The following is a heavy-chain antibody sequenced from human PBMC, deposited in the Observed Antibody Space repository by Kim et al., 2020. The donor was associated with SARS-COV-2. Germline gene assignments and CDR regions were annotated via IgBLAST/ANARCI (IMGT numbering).Heavy chain of an antibody. CDR3: AAGIAVAGTPDIYYYYYGMGV. CDR1: GYTLTELS. D-gene: IGHD6-19*01. J-gene: IGHJ6*02. Sequence: ASVKVSCKVSGYTLTELSMHWVRQAPGKGLEWMGGFDPEDGETIYAQKFQDRVTMTEDTSTDTAYMELSSLRSEDTAVYYCAAGIAVAGTPDIYYYYYGMGVWGQGTPVTVSS. CDR2: FDPEDGET. V-gene: IGHV1-24*01.